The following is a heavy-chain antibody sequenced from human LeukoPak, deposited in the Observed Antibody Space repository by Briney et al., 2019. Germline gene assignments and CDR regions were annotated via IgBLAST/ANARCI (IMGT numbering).Heavy chain of an antibody. V-gene: IGHV4-39*07. CDR3: ARTTFSGFLEWFSIDSYYFDY. CDR1: GGSISSSSCY. D-gene: IGHD3-3*01. J-gene: IGHJ4*02. Sequence: SETLSLTCTVSGGSISSSSCYWGWIRQPPGKGLEWIGSIYYSGSTYYNPSLKSRVTISVDTSKNQFSLKLSSVTAADTAVYYCARTTFSGFLEWFSIDSYYFDYWGQGTLVTVSS. CDR2: IYYSGST.